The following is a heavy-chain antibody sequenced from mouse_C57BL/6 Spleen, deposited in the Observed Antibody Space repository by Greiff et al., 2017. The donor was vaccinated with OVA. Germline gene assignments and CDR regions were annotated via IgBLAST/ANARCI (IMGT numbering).Heavy chain of an antibody. V-gene: IGHV5-4*03. J-gene: IGHJ4*01. D-gene: IGHD5-1*01. Sequence: EVMLVESGGGLVKPGGSLKLSCAASGFTFSSYAMSWVRQTPEKRLEWVATISDGGSYTYYPDNVKGRFTISRDNAKNNLYLQMSHLKSEDTAMYYCARGLTYDYAMDYWGQGTSVTVSS. CDR3: ARGLTYDYAMDY. CDR2: ISDGGSYT. CDR1: GFTFSSYA.